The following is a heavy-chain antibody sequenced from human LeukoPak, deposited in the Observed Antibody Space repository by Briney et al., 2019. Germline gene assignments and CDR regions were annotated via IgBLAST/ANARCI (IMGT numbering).Heavy chain of an antibody. CDR2: IQYSGST. V-gene: IGHV4-59*01. J-gene: IGHJ5*02. CDR3: ARLGGCTTTSCYVHWFDP. D-gene: IGHD2-2*01. CDR1: GGSISSYY. Sequence: SETLSLTCTVSGGSISSYYWSWIRQPPGKGLEWIGYIQYSGSTNYNPSLKSRVTISVDTSKNQFSLKLYSVTAADTAVYYCARLGGCTTTSCYVHWFDPWGQGTLVTVSS.